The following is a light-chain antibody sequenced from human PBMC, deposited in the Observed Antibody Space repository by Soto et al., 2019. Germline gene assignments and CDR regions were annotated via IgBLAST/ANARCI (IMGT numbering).Light chain of an antibody. CDR1: QSVTSN. CDR3: QQYDSWPFT. CDR2: SAS. V-gene: IGKV3-15*01. J-gene: IGKJ3*01. Sequence: DMVMTQSPATLSVSPGERATLSCSASQSVTSNLAWYQQKPGQAPRLLIYSASTRATGIPVTFSGAGSGTEFSLTISSLQSEDFAVYYCQQYDSWPFTFGHGT.